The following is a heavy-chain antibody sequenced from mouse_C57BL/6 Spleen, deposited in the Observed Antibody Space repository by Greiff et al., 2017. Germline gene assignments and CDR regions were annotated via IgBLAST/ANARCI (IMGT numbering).Heavy chain of an antibody. CDR1: GYTFTSYW. D-gene: IGHD1-1*01. V-gene: IGHV1-7*01. CDR2: INPSSGYT. Sequence: VQVVESGAELAKPGASVKLSCKASGYTFTSYWMHWVKQRPGQGLEWIGYINPSSGYTKYNQKFKDKATLTADKSSSTAYMQLSSLTYEDSAVXYCARCHNYYGSRDPYAMDYWGQGTSVTVSS. CDR3: ARCHNYYGSRDPYAMDY. J-gene: IGHJ4*01.